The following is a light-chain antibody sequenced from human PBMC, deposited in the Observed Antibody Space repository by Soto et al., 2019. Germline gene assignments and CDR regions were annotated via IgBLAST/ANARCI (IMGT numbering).Light chain of an antibody. J-gene: IGKJ5*01. Sequence: EIVLTQSPGTLSLSPGERATLSCRASQSVSTSFLAWYQQKPGQAPRLLIYGAFSRATGIPDRFSGSGSGTDFTLTIRRLEPEDFAVYYCQQYGNSIPITCGQGTRREIK. CDR2: GAF. V-gene: IGKV3-20*01. CDR1: QSVSTSF. CDR3: QQYGNSIPIT.